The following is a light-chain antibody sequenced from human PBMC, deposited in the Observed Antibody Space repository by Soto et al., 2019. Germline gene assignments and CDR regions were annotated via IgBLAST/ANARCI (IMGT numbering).Light chain of an antibody. Sequence: DIHMTQSPSTLSASVGDRVTITCRASQSISSWLAWYKQKPGKAPKLLIYDASILESGVPSRFSGVGSGTDFTFTISSLQPDDFATYYCQRYNSYSSTFGQGTKVDIK. CDR2: DAS. CDR3: QRYNSYSST. V-gene: IGKV1-5*01. J-gene: IGKJ1*01. CDR1: QSISSW.